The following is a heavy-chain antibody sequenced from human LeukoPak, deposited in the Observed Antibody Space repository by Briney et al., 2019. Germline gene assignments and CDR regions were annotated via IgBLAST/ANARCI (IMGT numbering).Heavy chain of an antibody. CDR1: GFTFSSYA. D-gene: IGHD3-22*01. CDR2: ISGSGGST. CDR3: AKSYYYDSSGPTNAFDI. Sequence: GGSLRLSCAASGFTFSSYAMSWVRQAPGKGLEWVSAISGSGGSTYYADSVKGRFTISGDNSKNTLYLQMNSLRAEDTAVYYCAKSYYYDSSGPTNAFDIWGQGTMVTVSS. J-gene: IGHJ3*02. V-gene: IGHV3-23*01.